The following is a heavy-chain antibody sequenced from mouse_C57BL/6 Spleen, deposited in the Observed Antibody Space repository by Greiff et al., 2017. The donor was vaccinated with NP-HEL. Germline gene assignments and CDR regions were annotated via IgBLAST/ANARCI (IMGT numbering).Heavy chain of an antibody. CDR2: IDPETGGS. D-gene: IGHD1-1*01. CDR1: GYTFTDYE. J-gene: IGHJ2*01. V-gene: IGHV1-15*01. Sequence: QVQLKQSGAELVRPGASVTLSCKASGYTFTDYEMHWVKQTPVHGLEWIGAIDPETGGSAYNQKFKGKAILTADKSSSTAYMELRSLTSEDSAVYYCTRANPYGSSWFDYWGQGTTLTVSS. CDR3: TRANPYGSSWFDY.